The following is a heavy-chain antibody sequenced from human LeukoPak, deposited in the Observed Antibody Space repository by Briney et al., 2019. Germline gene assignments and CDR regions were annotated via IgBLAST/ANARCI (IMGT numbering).Heavy chain of an antibody. V-gene: IGHV3-23*01. Sequence: AGSLRLSCAASGVSFSSYAMSWVRLAQGKGLELVSTVSGSCGSTYYADSVQGRIPISKHNSKNPLHLQMHSQRAEDPAVYYCAPSGYDEYYLHYWGQGTLHPVSS. CDR1: GVSFSSYA. J-gene: IGHJ4*02. CDR2: VSGSCGST. CDR3: APSGYDEYYLHY. D-gene: IGHD5-12*01.